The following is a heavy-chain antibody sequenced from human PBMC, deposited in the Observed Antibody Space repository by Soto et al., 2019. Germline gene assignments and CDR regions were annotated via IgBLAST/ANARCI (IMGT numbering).Heavy chain of an antibody. CDR1: GFTFTRYS. CDR3: ARESEDLTSNFDY. V-gene: IGHV3-21*01. J-gene: IGHJ4*02. Sequence: GGSLRLSCAASGFTFTRYSMNWVRHAPGKGLEWVSSLSSTTNYIYCAASMKGRFTVSRDNAKNSVYLEMNSLSAEHTAVYCCARESEDLTSNFDYCCRGTLVTVGS. CDR2: LSSTTNYI.